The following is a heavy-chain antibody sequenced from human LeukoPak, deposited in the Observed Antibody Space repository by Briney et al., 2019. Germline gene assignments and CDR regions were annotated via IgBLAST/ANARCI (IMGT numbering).Heavy chain of an antibody. Sequence: SETLSLTCTVSGGSISSYYWSWIRQPPGKGLEWIGYIYYSGSTNYNPSLKSRVTISVDMSKNQFSLKLSSVTAADTAVYYCASLNYYDSSGYYYLDNWFDPWGQGTLVTVSS. D-gene: IGHD3-22*01. CDR3: ASLNYYDSSGYYYLDNWFDP. J-gene: IGHJ5*02. V-gene: IGHV4-59*01. CDR2: IYYSGST. CDR1: GGSISSYY.